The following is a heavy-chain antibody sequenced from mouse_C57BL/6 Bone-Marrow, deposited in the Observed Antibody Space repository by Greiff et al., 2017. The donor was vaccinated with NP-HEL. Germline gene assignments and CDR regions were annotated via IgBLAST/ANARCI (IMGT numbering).Heavy chain of an antibody. Sequence: VQLQQSGPELVMPGASVKLSCKASGYTFTGYSMHWVKQSPGQGLEWIGDIDPSDGGTNYNQKFKGKATLTVNKSSSTAYMELRSLTSEDAAVYYCAREAYGIAYWGQGTLVTVSA. J-gene: IGHJ3*01. V-gene: IGHV1-22*01. D-gene: IGHD1-1*01. CDR2: IDPSDGGT. CDR3: AREAYGIAY. CDR1: GYTFTGYS.